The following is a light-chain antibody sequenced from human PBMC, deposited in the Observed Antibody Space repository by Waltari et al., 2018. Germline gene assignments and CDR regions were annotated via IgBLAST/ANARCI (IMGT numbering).Light chain of an antibody. V-gene: IGKV4-1*01. Sequence: DVVMTQSPDSLTVSLGERATIHCKSSQRVLSSSNTKNYLGWYQQKPGQPPKLLITWASNRDSGLPDRFSGSGSGTDFTLTISSRQAEDVAVYYCQQCYTFPYTFGQGTKLEIK. J-gene: IGKJ2*01. CDR3: QQCYTFPYT. CDR2: WAS. CDR1: QRVLSSSNTKNY.